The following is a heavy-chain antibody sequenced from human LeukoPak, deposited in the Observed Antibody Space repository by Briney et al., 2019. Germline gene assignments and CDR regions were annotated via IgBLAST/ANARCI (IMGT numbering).Heavy chain of an antibody. J-gene: IGHJ6*02. CDR2: INAGNGNT. CDR1: GCTFTSYA. CDR3: AREVGSGWYYYYGMDV. Sequence: ASVKVSCKASGCTFTSYAMHWVRQAPGQRLEWMGWINAGNGNTKYSQKFQGRVTITRDTSASTAYMELSSLRSEDTAVYYCAREVGSGWYYYYGMDVWGQGTTVTVSS. D-gene: IGHD6-19*01. V-gene: IGHV1-3*01.